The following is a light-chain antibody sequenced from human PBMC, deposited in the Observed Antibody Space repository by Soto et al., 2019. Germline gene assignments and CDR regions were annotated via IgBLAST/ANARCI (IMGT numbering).Light chain of an antibody. CDR3: QQYNNWPV. J-gene: IGKJ1*01. Sequence: EIVMAQSPSTLSLSPVERGTLSCRASQSVSSNLAWYQQKPGQAPRLLIYAASTRATGIPARFSGSGSGTEFTLTISSIQSEDFAVYYCQQYNNWPVFGQGTKVDIK. V-gene: IGKV3-15*01. CDR2: AAS. CDR1: QSVSSN.